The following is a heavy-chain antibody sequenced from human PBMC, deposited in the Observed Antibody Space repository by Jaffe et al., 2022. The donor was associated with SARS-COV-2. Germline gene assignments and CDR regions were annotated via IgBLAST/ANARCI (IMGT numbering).Heavy chain of an antibody. CDR3: ARVREDTAMVTGSGFDY. CDR2: ISYDGSNK. Sequence: QVQLVESGGGVVQPGRSLRLSCAASGFTFSSYAMHWVRQAPGKGLEWVAVISYDGSNKYYADSVKGRFTISRDNSKNTLYLQMNSLRAEDTAVYYCARVREDTAMVTGSGFDYWGQGTLVTVSS. D-gene: IGHD5-18*01. J-gene: IGHJ4*02. V-gene: IGHV3-30*04. CDR1: GFTFSSYA.